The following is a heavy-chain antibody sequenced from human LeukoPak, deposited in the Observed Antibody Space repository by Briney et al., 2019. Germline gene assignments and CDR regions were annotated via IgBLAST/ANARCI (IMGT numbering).Heavy chain of an antibody. Sequence: SETLSLTCTVSGSSISGYYWNWIRQPAGKGLEWIGXXHPSGATNYNPSLKSRITMSLDTSKNQFSLKLSSVTTADTAVYYCTRVSRIDYGXNXEGDVWGKGTTVIVSS. D-gene: IGHD4-23*01. CDR1: GSSISGYY. V-gene: IGHV4-4*07. J-gene: IGHJ6*04. CDR2: XHPSGAT. CDR3: TRVSRIDYGXNXEGDV.